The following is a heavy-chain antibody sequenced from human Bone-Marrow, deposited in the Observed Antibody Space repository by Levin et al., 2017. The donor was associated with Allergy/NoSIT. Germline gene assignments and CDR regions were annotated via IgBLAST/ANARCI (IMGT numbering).Heavy chain of an antibody. V-gene: IGHV3-66*01. CDR1: GFTVGNNY. J-gene: IGHJ5*02. Sequence: PAASVKVSCAASGFTVGNNYMKWVRQAPGKGLEWVSLIYSGGSTYYADSVKGRFTISRDNSKNTLHLQMNSLRTEDTAVYYCARDRTCSGGTCYGSWGQGTLVTVSS. CDR3: ARDRTCSGGTCYGS. D-gene: IGHD2-15*01. CDR2: IYSGGST.